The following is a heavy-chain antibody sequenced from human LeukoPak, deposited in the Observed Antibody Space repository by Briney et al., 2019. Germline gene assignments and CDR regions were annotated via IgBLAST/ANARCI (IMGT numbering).Heavy chain of an antibody. J-gene: IGHJ5*02. CDR1: GGSISSGGYY. CDR3: ARDFIAAAGKVSWFDP. V-gene: IGHV4-31*03. CDR2: IYTSGST. D-gene: IGHD6-13*01. Sequence: SQTLSLTCTVSGGSISSGGYYWTWIRQHPGKGLEWIGYIYTSGSTNYNPSLKSRVTMSVDTSKNQFSLKLSSVTAADTAVYYCARDFIAAAGKVSWFDPWGQGTLVTVSS.